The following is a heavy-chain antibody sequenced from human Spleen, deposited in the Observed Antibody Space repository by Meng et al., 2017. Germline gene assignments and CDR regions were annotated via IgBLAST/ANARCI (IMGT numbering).Heavy chain of an antibody. CDR1: GFSLDSYA. V-gene: IGHV3-64*01. CDR3: ARRYYGSGSYYTRGPFDP. J-gene: IGHJ5*02. CDR2: ITSDGGST. D-gene: IGHD3-10*01. Sequence: GGSLRLSCAASGFSLDSYAMHWVRQAPGKGLEYVSGITSDGGSTYYGNSVKGRFTISRDNSKNTLYLQMGSLRPEDMAVYYCARRYYGSGSYYTRGPFDPWGQGTLVTVSS.